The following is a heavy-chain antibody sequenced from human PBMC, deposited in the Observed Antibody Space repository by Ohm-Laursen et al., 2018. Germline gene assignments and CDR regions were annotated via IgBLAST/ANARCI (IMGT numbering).Heavy chain of an antibody. Sequence: SLRLSCTASGFTFSSYGMHWVRQAPGKGLEWVAVIWYDGSNKYYADSVKGRFTISRDNSKNTLYLQMNSLRAEDTAVYYCAKEGSSTSQFYYYYYGMDVWGQGTTVTVSS. J-gene: IGHJ6*02. D-gene: IGHD2-2*01. CDR2: IWYDGSNK. CDR1: GFTFSSYG. CDR3: AKEGSSTSQFYYYYYGMDV. V-gene: IGHV3-33*06.